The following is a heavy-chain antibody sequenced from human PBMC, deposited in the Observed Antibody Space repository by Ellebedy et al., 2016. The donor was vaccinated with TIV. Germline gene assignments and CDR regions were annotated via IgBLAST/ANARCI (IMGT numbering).Heavy chain of an antibody. D-gene: IGHD3-9*01. CDR2: ISGSGGST. CDR1: GFTFSDYY. V-gene: IGHV3-23*01. Sequence: ETLSPTXAASGFTFSDYYMSWIRQAPGKGLEWVSVISGSGGSTYYADFVKRRFTTSRDNPKNTLLLQMNSLRAEDTAVYYCAKARRRYDILTGNEAGRQIDYWGQGTLVTVSS. J-gene: IGHJ4*02. CDR3: AKARRRYDILTGNEAGRQIDY.